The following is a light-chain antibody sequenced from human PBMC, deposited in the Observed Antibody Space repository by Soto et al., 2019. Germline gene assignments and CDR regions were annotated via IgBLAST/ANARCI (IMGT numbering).Light chain of an antibody. CDR2: AAS. J-gene: IGKJ1*01. CDR3: QHSYSTRT. V-gene: IGKV1-39*01. CDR1: QDIGAY. Sequence: DIQMTQSPSSLSASIGDRVTISGRASQDIGAYVNWYQHKQGKAPRVLMYAASNLKSGVPPRFSGSGVGRDFTLTISDLQPEDFATNYCQHSYSTRTFGQGTKVERK.